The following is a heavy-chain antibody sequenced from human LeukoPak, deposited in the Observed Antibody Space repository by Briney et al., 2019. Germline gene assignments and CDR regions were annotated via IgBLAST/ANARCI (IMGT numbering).Heavy chain of an antibody. CDR1: GFTFSSYG. Sequence: GGTLRLSCAASGFTFSSYGMLWVRQAPGKGLEWVAVIWYDGSNKYYADSVKDRFTISRDNSKNTLSLQMNSLRAEDTAVYYCARETSTPDAFDIWGQGTMVTVSS. V-gene: IGHV3-33*01. CDR3: ARETSTPDAFDI. J-gene: IGHJ3*02. CDR2: IWYDGSNK. D-gene: IGHD5/OR15-5a*01.